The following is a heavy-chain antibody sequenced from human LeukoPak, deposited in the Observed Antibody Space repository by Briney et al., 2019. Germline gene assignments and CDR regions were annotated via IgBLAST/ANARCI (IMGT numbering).Heavy chain of an antibody. CDR2: IIPIFGTA. CDR3: ARLDYYDSSGYYRNWFDP. V-gene: IGHV1-69*13. J-gene: IGHJ5*02. Sequence: GASVKVSCKASGGTFSSYASSWVRQAPGQGLEWMGGIIPIFGTANYAQKFQGRVTITADESTSTAYMELSSLRSEDTAVYYCARLDYYDSSGYYRNWFDPWGQGTLVTVSS. D-gene: IGHD3-22*01. CDR1: GGTFSSYA.